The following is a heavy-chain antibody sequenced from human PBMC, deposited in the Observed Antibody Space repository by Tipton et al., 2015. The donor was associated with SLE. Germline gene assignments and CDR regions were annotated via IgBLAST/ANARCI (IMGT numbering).Heavy chain of an antibody. D-gene: IGHD6-13*01. V-gene: IGHV4-59*01. CDR2: IYYSGST. CDR3: ATDSAAGFDY. Sequence: TLSLTCTVSGGSISSYYWSWIRQPPGKGLEWIGYIYYSGSTNYNPSLKSRVTISVDTSKNQFSLKLSSVTAADTAVYYCATDSAAGFDYWGQGTLVTVSS. CDR1: GGSISSYY. J-gene: IGHJ4*02.